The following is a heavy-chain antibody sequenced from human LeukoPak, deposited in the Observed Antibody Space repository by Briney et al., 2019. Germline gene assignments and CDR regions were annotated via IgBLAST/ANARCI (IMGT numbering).Heavy chain of an antibody. CDR3: VRTDTTSFGYFDH. D-gene: IGHD1-26*01. Sequence: GGFLRLSCAASGFSLSNNWMTWVRQAPGKGLEWVANIDRGGNSLFYADSVRGRFTISRDNVKNSLYLHMNSLRAEDTAVYYCVRTDTTSFGYFDHWGRGTLVTVSS. CDR2: IDRGGNSL. J-gene: IGHJ4*02. V-gene: IGHV3-7*01. CDR1: GFSLSNNW.